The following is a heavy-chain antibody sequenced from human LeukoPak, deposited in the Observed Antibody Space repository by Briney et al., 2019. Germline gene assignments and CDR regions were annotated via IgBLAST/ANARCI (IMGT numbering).Heavy chain of an antibody. V-gene: IGHV3-21*04. CDR2: ISSSSRYI. CDR1: GFTFSSYS. D-gene: IGHD3-9*01. Sequence: GGSLRLSCAASGFTFSSYSMNWVRQAPGKGLEGVSCISSSSRYIYYADSVKGRFTISRDNSRNTLSLQMNSLRAEDTAVYYCAKDHLDWGSSFDYWGQGTLVTVSS. CDR3: AKDHLDWGSSFDY. J-gene: IGHJ4*02.